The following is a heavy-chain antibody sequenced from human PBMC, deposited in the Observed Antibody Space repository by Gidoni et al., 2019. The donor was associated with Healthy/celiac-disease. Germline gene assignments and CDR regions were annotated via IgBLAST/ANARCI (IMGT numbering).Heavy chain of an antibody. CDR1: EGSFSSYA. Sequence: QVQLVQSGAEVTKPGASVKGSCKASEGSFSSYAISWVRQAPGQGLEWMGGIIPIFGTANYAQKFQGRVTITADKSTSTAYMELSSLRSEDTAVYYCARGAPSGSYSPFDYWGQGTLVTVSS. CDR2: IIPIFGTA. V-gene: IGHV1-69*06. D-gene: IGHD1-26*01. J-gene: IGHJ4*02. CDR3: ARGAPSGSYSPFDY.